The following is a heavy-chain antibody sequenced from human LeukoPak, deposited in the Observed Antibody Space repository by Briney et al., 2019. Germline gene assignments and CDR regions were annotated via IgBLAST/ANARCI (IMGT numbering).Heavy chain of an antibody. V-gene: IGHV1-69*06. Sequence: SVKVSCKASGGTFSSYAISWVRQAPGHGLEWMGGIIPIFGTANYAQKFQGRVTITADKSTSTAYMELSSLRSEDTAVYYCAHPSSIAAAAFDYWGQGTLVTVSS. CDR2: IIPIFGTA. CDR1: GGTFSSYA. D-gene: IGHD6-13*01. J-gene: IGHJ4*02. CDR3: AHPSSIAAAAFDY.